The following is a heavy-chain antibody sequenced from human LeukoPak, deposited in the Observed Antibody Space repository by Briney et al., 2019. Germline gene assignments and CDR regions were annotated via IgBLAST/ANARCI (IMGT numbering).Heavy chain of an antibody. V-gene: IGHV3-74*01. D-gene: IGHD2-2*01. J-gene: IGHJ4*02. CDR2: INSDGSST. Sequence: GGSLRLSCAASGFTFSTYWMHWIRQAPGTGLVWVSLINSDGSSTNYADSVKGRFTISRDNAKNTLYLQMNSLRAEDTAVYYCATDVPAVTIFGYWGQGTLVTVSS. CDR1: GFTFSTYW. CDR3: ATDVPAVTIFGY.